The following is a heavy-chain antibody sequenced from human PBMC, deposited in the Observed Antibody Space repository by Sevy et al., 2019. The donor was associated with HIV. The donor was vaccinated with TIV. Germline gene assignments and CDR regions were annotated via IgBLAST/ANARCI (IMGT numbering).Heavy chain of an antibody. D-gene: IGHD4-4*01. CDR2: ISSSGSYI. CDR1: GFIFSNYG. J-gene: IGHJ6*04. V-gene: IGHV3-21*01. Sequence: GGSLRLSCAASGFIFSNYGMNWVRQAPGKGLEWVSSISSSGSYIDYGDSMKGRFTISRDNAKNSLFLQMNSLRAEDTAVYYCAREDYSNYYFYAMDVWGKGTTVTVSS. CDR3: AREDYSNYYFYAMDV.